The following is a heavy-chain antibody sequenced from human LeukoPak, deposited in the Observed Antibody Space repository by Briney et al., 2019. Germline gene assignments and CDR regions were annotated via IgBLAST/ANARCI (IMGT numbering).Heavy chain of an antibody. Sequence: EASVKVSCKASGGTFSSYAISWVRQAPGQGLEWMGGIMPIFGTANYAQKFQGRVTITADESTSTAYMELSSLRSEDTAVYYCARGWSGYPDIDYWGQGTLVTVSS. D-gene: IGHD3-3*01. CDR3: ARGWSGYPDIDY. CDR1: GGTFSSYA. J-gene: IGHJ4*02. V-gene: IGHV1-69*01. CDR2: IMPIFGTA.